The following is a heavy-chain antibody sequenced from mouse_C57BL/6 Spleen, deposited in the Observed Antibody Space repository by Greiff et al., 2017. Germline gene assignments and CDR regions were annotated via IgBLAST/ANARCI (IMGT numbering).Heavy chain of an antibody. V-gene: IGHV1-43*01. CDR1: GYSFTGYY. CDR3: TSYDYDGWFAY. J-gene: IGHJ3*01. D-gene: IGHD2-4*01. Sequence: EVQLQQSGPELVKPGASVKISCKASGYSFTGYYMHWVKQSSEKSLEWIGEINPSTGGTSYNQKFKGKATLTVDKSSSTAYMQLKSLTSEDSAVYYCTSYDYDGWFAYQGQGALVTVSA. CDR2: INPSTGGT.